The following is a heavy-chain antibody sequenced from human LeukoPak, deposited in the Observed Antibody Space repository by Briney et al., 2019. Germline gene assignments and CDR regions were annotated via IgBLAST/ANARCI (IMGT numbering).Heavy chain of an antibody. CDR3: ARDLSSTSNWEFDF. CDR2: INCNSGGT. CDR1: GYIFTDYF. D-gene: IGHD1-1*01. V-gene: IGHV1-2*06. Sequence: ASVKVSCKASGYIFTDYFLHWVRQAPGQGPEWMGRINCNSGGTMYAQNLQGRVTMTRVTSITTAYMELSSLTSGDTAVYYCARDLSSTSNWEFDFWGRGTLVTVSS. J-gene: IGHJ4*02.